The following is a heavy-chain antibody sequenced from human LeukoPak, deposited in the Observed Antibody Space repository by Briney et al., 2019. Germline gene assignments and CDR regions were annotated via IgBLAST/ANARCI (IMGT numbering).Heavy chain of an antibody. CDR3: ARDVFLGAVAGRRADY. V-gene: IGHV3-53*01. Sequence: GGSLRLSCAASGFTVSSNYMTWVRQAPGKGLEWVSVIHKNAITHYADIVKGRFTISRDNSKNMLYLQMNSLRAEDTAVYYCARDVFLGAVAGRRADYWGQGTLVTVSS. D-gene: IGHD6-19*01. CDR1: GFTVSSNY. J-gene: IGHJ4*02. CDR2: IHKNAIT.